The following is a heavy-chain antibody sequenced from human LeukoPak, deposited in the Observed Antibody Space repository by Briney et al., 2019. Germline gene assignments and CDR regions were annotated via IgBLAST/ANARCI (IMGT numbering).Heavy chain of an antibody. Sequence: GGSLRLSCAASGFTFSSYSMNWVRQAPGKGLEWVSSISSSSSYIYYADSVKGRFTISRDNAKNSLYLQMNSLRAEDTAVYYCARDRTKSPAAPPFFDYWGQGTLATVSS. CDR2: ISSSSSYI. V-gene: IGHV3-21*01. J-gene: IGHJ4*02. CDR1: GFTFSSYS. CDR3: ARDRTKSPAAPPFFDY. D-gene: IGHD2-2*01.